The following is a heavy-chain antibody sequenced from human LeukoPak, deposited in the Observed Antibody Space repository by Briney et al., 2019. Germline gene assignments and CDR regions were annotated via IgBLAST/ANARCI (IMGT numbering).Heavy chain of an antibody. CDR2: LSGSGDTT. J-gene: IGHJ4*02. V-gene: IGHV3-23*01. Sequence: GGSLRLSCAASGFAFRSFDMSWVRQAPGKGLEWVSSLSGSGDTTYYADSVKGRFTISRDNSKNTLYLQMDSLRAEDTAVYYCAKRWIVGATSYFDYWGQGTLVTVSS. CDR3: AKRWIVGATSYFDY. CDR1: GFAFRSFD. D-gene: IGHD1-26*01.